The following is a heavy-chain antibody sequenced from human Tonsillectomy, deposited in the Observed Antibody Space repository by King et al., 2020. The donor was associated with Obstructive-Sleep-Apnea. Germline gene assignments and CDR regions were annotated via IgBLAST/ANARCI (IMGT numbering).Heavy chain of an antibody. CDR2: ISWNGGSR. V-gene: IGHV3-9*01. CDR3: AKDISYDILTGDFDY. D-gene: IGHD3-9*01. CDR1: GFTFDDYA. Sequence: VQLVQSGGGLAQPGRSLRLSCAASGFTFDDYAMHWVRQAPGKGLEWVSGISWNGGSRGDADSVKGRFTISRDNAKSSLYLQMNSLRAEDTALYYCAKDISYDILTGDFDYWGQGTLVTVSS. J-gene: IGHJ4*02.